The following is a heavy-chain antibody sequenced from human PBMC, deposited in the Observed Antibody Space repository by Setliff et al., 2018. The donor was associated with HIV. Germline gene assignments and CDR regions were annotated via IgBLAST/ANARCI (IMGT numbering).Heavy chain of an antibody. CDR3: AKTNIPMPRSGTRLES. Sequence: SETLSLTCAVSGGSISSDNWWTWVRQAPGKGLEWIGEVYHSEYTNYNPSLKSRVSMSVDKSKNQFSVKLTSVTAADTATYYCAKTNIPMPRSGTRLESWGPGRLVTVSS. CDR1: GGSISSDNW. J-gene: IGHJ4*02. V-gene: IGHV4-4*02. D-gene: IGHD2-2*02. CDR2: VYHSEYT.